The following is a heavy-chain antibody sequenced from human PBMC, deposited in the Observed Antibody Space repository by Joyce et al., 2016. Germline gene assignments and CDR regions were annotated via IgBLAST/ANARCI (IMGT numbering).Heavy chain of an antibody. D-gene: IGHD4-11*01. Sequence: EVQLLESGGGLVQPGGSLTLSCAASGFIFNNDGLTWVRQAPGKGLEWVSSISDIGGSTYYADSVRDRFTISRDNSKNTLFLQMTSLTAEDTAVYYCAKDRPYSTYYYFYYMDVWGKGTTVTVSS. CDR1: GFIFNNDG. CDR2: ISDIGGST. J-gene: IGHJ6*03. V-gene: IGHV3-23*01. CDR3: AKDRPYSTYYYFYYMDV.